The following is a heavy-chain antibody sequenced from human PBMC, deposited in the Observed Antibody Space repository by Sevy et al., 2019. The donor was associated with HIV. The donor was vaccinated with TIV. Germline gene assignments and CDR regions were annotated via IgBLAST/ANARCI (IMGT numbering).Heavy chain of an antibody. Sequence: SETLSLTCTVSGGSISGGGYYWSWIRQHPGKGLEWIGYIYYSGSTYYNPSLKSRVTISVDTSKNQFSLKLSSVTAADTAVYYCAREPGIADNWFDPWGQGTLVTVSS. CDR1: GGSISGGGYY. CDR3: AREPGIADNWFDP. V-gene: IGHV4-31*03. J-gene: IGHJ5*02. D-gene: IGHD6-13*01. CDR2: IYYSGST.